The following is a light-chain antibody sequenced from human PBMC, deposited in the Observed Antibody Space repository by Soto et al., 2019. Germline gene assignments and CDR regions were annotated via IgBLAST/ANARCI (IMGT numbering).Light chain of an antibody. CDR2: GAS. J-gene: IGKJ5*01. CDR3: QQYNNWPFIT. Sequence: EIVMTQSPATLSVSPGERATLSCRASQSVRGNLAWYQQRPGQSPRLLIYGASSRATGIPARFSGSVSGTEFTLSISSLQSEDFAVYYCQQYNNWPFITFGQGTRLEIK. V-gene: IGKV3-15*01. CDR1: QSVRGN.